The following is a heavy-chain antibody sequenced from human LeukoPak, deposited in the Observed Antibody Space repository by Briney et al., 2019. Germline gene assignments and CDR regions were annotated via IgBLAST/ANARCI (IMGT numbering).Heavy chain of an antibody. CDR1: GGSISSYY. J-gene: IGHJ4*02. Sequence: PSETLSLTCTVSGGSISSYYWSWIRQPPGKGLEWIGYIYYSGSTYYNPSLKSRVTISVDTSKNQFSLKLSSVTAADTAVYYCARGSMVRGLDYWGQGTLVTVSS. D-gene: IGHD3-10*01. CDR2: IYYSGST. V-gene: IGHV4-30-4*01. CDR3: ARGSMVRGLDY.